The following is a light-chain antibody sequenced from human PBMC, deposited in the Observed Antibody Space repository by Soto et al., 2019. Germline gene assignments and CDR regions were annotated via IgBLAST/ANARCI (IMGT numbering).Light chain of an antibody. Sequence: DIVLTQSPGTLSLSPGDRATLSCRASQSVLSSYFAWYQQRPGQAPRLLIFGASSRAAGIPDRFSGSGSGTDFTLIINRLEPEDFAVYYCQQYGTSPRTFGQGTKVDIK. V-gene: IGKV3-20*01. J-gene: IGKJ1*01. CDR3: QQYGTSPRT. CDR1: QSVLSSY. CDR2: GAS.